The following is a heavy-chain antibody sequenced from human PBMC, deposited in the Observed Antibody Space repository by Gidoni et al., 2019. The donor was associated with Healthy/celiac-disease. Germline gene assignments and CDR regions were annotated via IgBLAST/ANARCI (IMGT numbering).Heavy chain of an antibody. CDR1: GVTLDDYA. Sequence: EVQLMESGGGWVQPGRSLRLSCADCGVTLDDYAMHWVRQAPGKGLEWVSGISWNSGSIGYADSVKGRFTISRDNAKNSLYLQMNSLIAEDTALYYCAKDIEVRVGATVQTIFDYWGQGTLVTVSS. D-gene: IGHD1-26*01. CDR3: AKDIEVRVGATVQTIFDY. J-gene: IGHJ4*02. CDR2: ISWNSGSI. V-gene: IGHV3-9*01.